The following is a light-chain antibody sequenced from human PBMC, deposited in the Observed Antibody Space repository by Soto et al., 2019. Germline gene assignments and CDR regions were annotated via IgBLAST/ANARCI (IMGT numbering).Light chain of an antibody. V-gene: IGKV1-33*01. CDR2: DAA. CDR1: QDISNY. Sequence: DIQMTQSPSSLSASVGDGVTITCQASQDISNYLNWFQQKPGKAPKLLIYDAANLETGVPSRFSGSGSATDFTFPISSLQPEDIATYYCQQYDNLPSITFGQGTRLEIK. CDR3: QQYDNLPSIT. J-gene: IGKJ5*01.